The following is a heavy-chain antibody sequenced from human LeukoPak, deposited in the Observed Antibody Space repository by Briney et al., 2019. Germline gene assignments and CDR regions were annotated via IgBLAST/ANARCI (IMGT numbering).Heavy chain of an antibody. J-gene: IGHJ4*02. CDR2: VTPSGGT. CDR3: ARGRYGDGFAHFDY. V-gene: IGHV1-2*02. D-gene: IGHD5-24*01. CDR1: GYTFTSYA. Sequence: ASVKVSCKASGYTFTSYAIHWVRQAPGQGLEWIGWVTPSGGTNYPQKFQGRVAITRDTSITTAYMDLSRLTSDDTAVYYCARGRYGDGFAHFDYWGQGALVTVSS.